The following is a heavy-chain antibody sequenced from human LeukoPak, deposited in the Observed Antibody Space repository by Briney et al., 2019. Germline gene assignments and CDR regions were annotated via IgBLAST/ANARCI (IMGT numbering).Heavy chain of an antibody. CDR1: GGSISSGDYY. J-gene: IGHJ5*02. CDR3: ARDLDPVAHCSGGSCYYP. Sequence: SQTLSLTCTVSGGSISSGDYYWSWLRQPPGKGLEWIGYIYYSGSTYYNPSLKSRVTISVDTSKNQFSLKLSSVTAADTAVYYCARDLDPVAHCSGGSCYYPWGQGTLVTVSS. CDR2: IYYSGST. D-gene: IGHD2-15*01. V-gene: IGHV4-30-4*01.